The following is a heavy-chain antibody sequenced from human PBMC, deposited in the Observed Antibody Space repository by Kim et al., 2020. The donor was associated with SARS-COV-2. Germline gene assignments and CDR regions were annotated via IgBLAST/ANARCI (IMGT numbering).Heavy chain of an antibody. Sequence: ASVKVSCKASGYTFTSYAMNWVRQAPGQGLEWMGWINTNTGNPTYARGFTGRFVFSLDTSVSTAYLQISSLKAEDTAVYYCARDYGPVAATIRFDYWGQGTLVTVSS. CDR1: GYTFTSYA. J-gene: IGHJ4*02. D-gene: IGHD2-15*01. CDR3: ARDYGPVAATIRFDY. CDR2: INTNTGNP. V-gene: IGHV7-4-1*02.